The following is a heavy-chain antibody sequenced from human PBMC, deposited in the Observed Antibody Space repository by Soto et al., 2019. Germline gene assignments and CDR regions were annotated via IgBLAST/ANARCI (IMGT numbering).Heavy chain of an antibody. D-gene: IGHD2-21*02. CDR2: ISSLGDST. CDR3: ARRTAGWYFDL. J-gene: IGHJ2*01. CDR1: GFMFNSYA. Sequence: EVQLVESGGGLVQPGGSLRLSCAASGFMFNSYAMHWVRQAPGKGLEYVSAISSLGDSTFYANSVKDRFTISRDNSKNTLYLQMGSLRAEDMAVYYCARRTAGWYFDLWGRGILVTVSS. V-gene: IGHV3-64*01.